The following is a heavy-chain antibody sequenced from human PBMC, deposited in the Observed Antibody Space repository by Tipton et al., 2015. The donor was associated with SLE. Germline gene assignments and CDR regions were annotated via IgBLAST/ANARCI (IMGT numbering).Heavy chain of an antibody. V-gene: IGHV4-34*01. CDR1: GGSLGGHY. J-gene: IGHJ3*02. Sequence: TLSLTCAVYGGSLGGHYWSWIRQSPGKGLECIGESNDSGKTNYNPALKSRATISVDTSRNQFSLRLTSVTAADTAMYYCARARRITIFGVDLSDAFDIWGQGTMVTVSS. D-gene: IGHD3-3*01. CDR2: SNDSGKT. CDR3: ARARRITIFGVDLSDAFDI.